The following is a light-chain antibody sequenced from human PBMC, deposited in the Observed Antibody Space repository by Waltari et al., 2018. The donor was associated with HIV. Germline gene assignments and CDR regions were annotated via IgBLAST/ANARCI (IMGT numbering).Light chain of an antibody. CDR2: DVS. V-gene: IGLV2-23*02. J-gene: IGLJ2*01. CDR1: SSDVGGYNY. CDR3: CSYAGSSTLV. Sequence: QSALTQPASVSGSPGQSITISCTGTSSDVGGYNYVSWYQQHPGKAPTLMIYDVSKRPSGVAKRFSGSKSGNTASLTISGLQAEDEADYYCCSYAGSSTLVFGGGTKLTVL.